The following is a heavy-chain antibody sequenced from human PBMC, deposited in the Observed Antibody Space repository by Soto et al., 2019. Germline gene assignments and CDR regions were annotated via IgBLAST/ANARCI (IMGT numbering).Heavy chain of an antibody. D-gene: IGHD2-15*01. J-gene: IGHJ4*02. CDR1: GYTFTSHG. CDR2: ISAYNGNT. Sequence: QVQLVQSGAEVKKPGASVKVSCKASGYTFTSHGINWVRQAPGQGLEWMGWISAYNGNTNYAQNLQGRVTMTTDTSTTTAYMEMRSLRSDSTAVYYCARKGVDFCRGGSCYSFDYWGQGTLVTVSS. CDR3: ARKGVDFCRGGSCYSFDY. V-gene: IGHV1-18*04.